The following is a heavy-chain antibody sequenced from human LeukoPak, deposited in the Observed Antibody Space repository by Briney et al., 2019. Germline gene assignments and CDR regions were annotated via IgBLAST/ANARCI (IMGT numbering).Heavy chain of an antibody. J-gene: IGHJ3*02. D-gene: IGHD3-10*01. CDR2: INHSGST. CDR3: AKSNGYGLVDI. CDR1: GGSFSGYY. V-gene: IGHV4-34*01. Sequence: SETLSLTCAVYGGSFSGYYWSWIRQPPGKGLEWIGEINHSGSTNYNPSLKSRVTISLDTSRNQFSLKLNSVTAADTAVYYCAKSNGYGLVDIRGQGTMVTVSS.